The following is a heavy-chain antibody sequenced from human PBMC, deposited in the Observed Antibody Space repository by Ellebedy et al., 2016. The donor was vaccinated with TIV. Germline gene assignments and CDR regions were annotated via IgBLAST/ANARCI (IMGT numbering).Heavy chain of an antibody. D-gene: IGHD2-15*01. V-gene: IGHV3-23*01. Sequence: PGGSLRLSCAAAGLTFSSHAMSWVRQAPGKGLEWVSSITESGGNTYYADSVTGRFTISRDNSKDTLFLQMNSLRAEDTAVYYCAREVVGGQGDMDVWGQGTTVTVSS. CDR3: AREVVGGQGDMDV. CDR1: GLTFSSHA. CDR2: ITESGGNT. J-gene: IGHJ6*02.